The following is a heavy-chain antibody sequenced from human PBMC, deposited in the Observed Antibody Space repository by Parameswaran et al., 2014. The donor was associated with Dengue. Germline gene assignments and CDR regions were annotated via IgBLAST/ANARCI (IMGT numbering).Heavy chain of an antibody. J-gene: IGHJ3*02. D-gene: IGHD3-22*01. Sequence: ASVKVSCKASGYTFTGYYMHWVRQAPGQGLEWMGWINPNSGGTNYAQKFQGRVTMTRDTSISTAYMELSRLRSDDTAVSQNSYYYDSMLSSYPMLFDIWGQGTMVTVSS. CDR2: INPNSGGT. V-gene: IGHV1-2*02. CDR3: SYYYDSMLSSYPMLFDI. CDR1: GYTFTGYY.